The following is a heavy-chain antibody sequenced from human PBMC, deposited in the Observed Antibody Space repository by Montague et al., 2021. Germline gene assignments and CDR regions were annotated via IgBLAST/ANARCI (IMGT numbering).Heavy chain of an antibody. V-gene: IGHV4-59*01. CDR3: AREWGAFDS. D-gene: IGHD3-16*01. CDR1: GGAISSFY. CDR2: IYYNGNT. J-gene: IGHJ4*02. Sequence: SETLSLTCTVSGGAISSFYWHWIRHSPGKGLEWIGEIYYNGNTKYDTSLKSRVTMSVDTSKNQFSLRLSSVTVADTAVYYCAREWGAFDSWGQGTLVTVSS.